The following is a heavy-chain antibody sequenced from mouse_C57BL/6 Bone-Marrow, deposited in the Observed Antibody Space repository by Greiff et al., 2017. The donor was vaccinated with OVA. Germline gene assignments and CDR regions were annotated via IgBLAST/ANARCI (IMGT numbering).Heavy chain of an antibody. CDR3: TTVCTGSPMDY. CDR1: GFNIKDYY. Sequence: VQLQQSGAELVRPGASVKVSCTASGFNIKDYYMHWVKQRPEQGLEWIGRIDPADGDTEYAPKFQGKATMTADTSSNTAYLQLSSLTSEDTAVYFFTTVCTGSPMDYWGQGTSLTVSS. J-gene: IGHJ2*02. V-gene: IGHV14-1*01. CDR2: IDPADGDT. D-gene: IGHD2-2*01.